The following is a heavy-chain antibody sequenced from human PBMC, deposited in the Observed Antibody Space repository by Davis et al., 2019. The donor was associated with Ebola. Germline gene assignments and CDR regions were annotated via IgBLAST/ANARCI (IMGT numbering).Heavy chain of an antibody. D-gene: IGHD3-9*01. V-gene: IGHV1-69*06. CDR2: IIPIFGTA. CDR3: ASPSGRYYDILTGYFGMDV. CDR1: GGTFSSYA. Sequence: AASVKVSCKASGGTFSSYAISWVRQAPGQGLEWMGGIIPIFGTANYAQKFQGRVTITADKSTSTAYMELSSLRSEDTAVYYCASPSGRYYDILTGYFGMDVWGQGTTVTVSS. J-gene: IGHJ6*02.